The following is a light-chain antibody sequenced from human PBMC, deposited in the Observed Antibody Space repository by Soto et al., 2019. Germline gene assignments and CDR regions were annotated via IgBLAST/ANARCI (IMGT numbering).Light chain of an antibody. Sequence: QSALTQPASVSGSPGQSITISCTGTSSDVGRYNYVSWFQQHPGKAPKLMIYDVTYRPSSVSDRFSGSKSGNTASLTISGLQPEDEADYYCSSYTSGSTLFGGGTKLTVL. J-gene: IGLJ2*01. CDR2: DVT. CDR1: SSDVGRYNY. V-gene: IGLV2-14*03. CDR3: SSYTSGSTL.